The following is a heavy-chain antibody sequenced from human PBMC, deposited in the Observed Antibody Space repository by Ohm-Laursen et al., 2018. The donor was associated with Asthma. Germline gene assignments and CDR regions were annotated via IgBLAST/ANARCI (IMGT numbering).Heavy chain of an antibody. Sequence: GSLRLSCAASGFTVSTNYMSWVRQAPGKGLEWVSFIYSGGSTYYSDSVKGRFTISRDNSKNTLYLQMSSLRAEDTAVYYCARDRGEYSYFYWGQGTLVTVSS. CDR3: ARDRGEYSYFY. CDR2: IYSGGST. J-gene: IGHJ4*02. CDR1: GFTVSTNY. V-gene: IGHV3-53*01. D-gene: IGHD5-18*01.